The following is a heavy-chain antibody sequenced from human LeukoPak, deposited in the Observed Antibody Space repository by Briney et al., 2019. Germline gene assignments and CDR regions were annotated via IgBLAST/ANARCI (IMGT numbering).Heavy chain of an antibody. D-gene: IGHD3-9*01. CDR1: GGSISSYY. CDR3: AREPISDAFDI. CDR2: IYYSGST. V-gene: IGHV4-59*01. Sequence: SETLSLTCTASGGSISSYYWSWIRQPPGKGLEWIGYIYYSGSTNYNPSLKSRVTISVDTSKNQFSLKLSSVTAADTAVYYCAREPISDAFDIWGQGTMVTVSS. J-gene: IGHJ3*02.